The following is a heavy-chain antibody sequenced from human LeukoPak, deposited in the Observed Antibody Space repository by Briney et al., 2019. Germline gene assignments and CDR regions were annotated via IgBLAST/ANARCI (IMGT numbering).Heavy chain of an antibody. CDR3: ARGGIQVSGIDEFDY. CDR2: IGIRGDT. V-gene: IGHV3-13*01. J-gene: IGHJ4*02. CDR1: GFTFIDYD. D-gene: IGHD6-19*01. Sequence: GGSLRLSCAASGFTFIDYDMHWVRQVIGEGLEWVSAIGIRGDTHYSGSVEGRFTISRENAESSLYLQMNSLRAEDTAVYYCARGGIQVSGIDEFDYWGQGTLVTVSS.